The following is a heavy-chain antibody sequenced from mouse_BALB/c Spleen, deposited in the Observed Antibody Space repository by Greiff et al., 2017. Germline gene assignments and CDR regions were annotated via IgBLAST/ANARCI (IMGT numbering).Heavy chain of an antibody. CDR3: AREAYYGNFGWFAY. CDR1: GFTFSDYY. V-gene: IGHV5-4*02. J-gene: IGHJ3*01. Sequence: DVQLVESGGGLVKPGGSLKLSCAASGFTFSDYYMYWVRQTPEKRLEWVATISDGGSYTYYPDSVKGRFTISRDNAKNNLYLQMSSLKSEDTAMYYCAREAYYGNFGWFAYWGQGTLVTVSA. D-gene: IGHD2-10*01. CDR2: ISDGGSYT.